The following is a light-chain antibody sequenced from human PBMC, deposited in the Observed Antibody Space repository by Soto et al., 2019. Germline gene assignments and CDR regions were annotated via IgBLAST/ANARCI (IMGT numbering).Light chain of an antibody. J-gene: IGKJ1*01. V-gene: IGKV3-20*01. Sequence: EIVMTQSPATLSVSPGERATVSCRASQSSNNDLGWDQQKPGQAPRLLIYGASTRATGIPARFSGSGSGTDFTLTISRLEPEDFAVYYCQQYGSSPRTFGQGTKVDI. CDR2: GAS. CDR1: QSSNND. CDR3: QQYGSSPRT.